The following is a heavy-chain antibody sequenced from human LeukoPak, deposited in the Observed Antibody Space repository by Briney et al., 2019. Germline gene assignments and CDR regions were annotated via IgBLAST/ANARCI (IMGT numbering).Heavy chain of an antibody. Sequence: ASVKVSCKASGYTFTGYYMHWVRQAPGQGLEWMGWINPNSGGTNYAQKFQGRVTMTRDTSISTAYMELSRLRSDDTAVYYCAREGPISMVRGVTPFDYWGQGTPVTVSS. V-gene: IGHV1-2*02. CDR3: AREGPISMVRGVTPFDY. CDR1: GYTFTGYY. CDR2: INPNSGGT. J-gene: IGHJ4*02. D-gene: IGHD3-10*01.